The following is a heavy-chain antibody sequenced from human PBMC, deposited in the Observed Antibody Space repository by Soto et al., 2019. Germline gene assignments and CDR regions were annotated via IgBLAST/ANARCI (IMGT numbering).Heavy chain of an antibody. CDR1: GFTFTNYN. CDR2: IGGSGAST. D-gene: IGHD2-15*01. J-gene: IGHJ4*02. V-gene: IGHV3-21*01. CDR3: ASAGSLAF. Sequence: EVQLVDSGGGLVKPGGSLRLSCAASGFTFTNYNMNWVRQAPGKGLEWVSSIGGSGASTYYADSVRGRFTISRDNAKNALDLQMNSLRAEDTALYYCASAGSLAFWGQGTLDTVSS.